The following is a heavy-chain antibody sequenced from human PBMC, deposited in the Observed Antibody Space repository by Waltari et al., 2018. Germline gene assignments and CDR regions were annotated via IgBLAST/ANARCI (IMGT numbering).Heavy chain of an antibody. CDR3: ARDRVTGGWFDP. Sequence: QVQLQESGPGLVKPSQTLSLTCTVPGGSITSGSYYWSWTRQPAGKGLEWIGRIYTSGSTNYNPSLKSRVTISVDTSKNQFSLKLSSVTAADTAVYYCARDRVTGGWFDPWGQGTLVTVSS. J-gene: IGHJ5*02. CDR2: IYTSGST. CDR1: GGSITSGSYY. V-gene: IGHV4-61*02. D-gene: IGHD2-8*02.